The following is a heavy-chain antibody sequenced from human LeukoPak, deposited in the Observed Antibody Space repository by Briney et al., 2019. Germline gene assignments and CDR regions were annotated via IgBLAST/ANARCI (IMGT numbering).Heavy chain of an antibody. CDR3: ARGYYGSSPDY. CDR2: INHSGST. D-gene: IGHD3-10*01. Sequence: SETLSLTCAVYGGSFSGYYWSWMRQPPGKGLEWIGEINHSGSTNYNPSLKSRVTISVDTSKNQFSLKLSSVTAADTAVYYCARGYYGSSPDYWGQGTLVTVSS. V-gene: IGHV4-34*01. J-gene: IGHJ4*02. CDR1: GGSFSGYY.